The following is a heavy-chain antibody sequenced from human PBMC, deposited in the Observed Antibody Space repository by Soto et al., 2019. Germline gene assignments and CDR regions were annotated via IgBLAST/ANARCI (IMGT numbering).Heavy chain of an antibody. Sequence: NPSETLSLTCTVSGGSISNYYWSWIRQPAGKGLEWLGRIHDSGSSAYNPSLKSRVTMSTDTSKNQFSLNLSSVTAADTAVYYCARVWFDPWGQGTLVTVSS. CDR3: ARVWFDP. V-gene: IGHV4-4*07. CDR2: IHDSGSS. J-gene: IGHJ5*02. CDR1: GGSISNYY.